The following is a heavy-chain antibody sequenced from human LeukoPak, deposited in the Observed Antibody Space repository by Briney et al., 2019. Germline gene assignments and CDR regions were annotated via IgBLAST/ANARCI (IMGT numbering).Heavy chain of an antibody. Sequence: SVQVSRKASGGTFSGYAISGLRQAPGQGLERMGGIIPIFGTANYAQKFQGRVTITADESTSTAYMELSSLRSEDTAVYYCARGIAARPDYWGQGTLVTVSS. D-gene: IGHD6-6*01. V-gene: IGHV1-69*13. CDR3: ARGIAARPDY. J-gene: IGHJ4*02. CDR2: IIPIFGTA. CDR1: GGTFSGYA.